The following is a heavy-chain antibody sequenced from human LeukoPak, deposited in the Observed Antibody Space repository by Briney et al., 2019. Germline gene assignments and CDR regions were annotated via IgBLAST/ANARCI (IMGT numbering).Heavy chain of an antibody. CDR2: ISSSSSYI. J-gene: IGHJ4*02. Sequence: GGSLRLSCAASGFTFSSYSMNWVRQAPGKGLEWVSSISSSSSYIYYADSVKGRFTTSRDNAKNSLYLQMNSLRAEDTAVYYCARISVVSSSWLHYFDYWGQGTLVTVSS. CDR3: ARISVVSSSWLHYFDY. D-gene: IGHD6-13*01. CDR1: GFTFSSYS. V-gene: IGHV3-21*01.